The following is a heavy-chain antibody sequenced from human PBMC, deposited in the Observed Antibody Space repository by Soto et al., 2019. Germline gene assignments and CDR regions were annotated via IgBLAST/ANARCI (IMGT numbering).Heavy chain of an antibody. Sequence: ASVKVSCKTSGYSFTDYNLHWVRQAPGQGLEWMGWVDPNGGGSNSAQKFQGSVTMTWDTSITTAYLDLTRLTTNDTATYFCATWVDYGDFEGFDFWGQGTLVPVSS. CDR2: VDPNGGGS. D-gene: IGHD4-17*01. CDR1: GYSFTDYN. CDR3: ATWVDYGDFEGFDF. J-gene: IGHJ4*02. V-gene: IGHV1-2*04.